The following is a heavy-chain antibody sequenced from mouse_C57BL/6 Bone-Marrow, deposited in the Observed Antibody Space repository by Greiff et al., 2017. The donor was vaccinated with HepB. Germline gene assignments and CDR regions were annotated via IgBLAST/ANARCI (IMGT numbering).Heavy chain of an antibody. CDR2: IYPENGDT. D-gene: IGHD2-5*01. CDR3: TTRYYSNPNYFDY. J-gene: IGHJ2*01. CDR1: GFNFKDDY. Sequence: VQLQQSGAVLVRPGASVKLSCTASGFNFKDDYMHWVKQRPEQGLEWIGWIYPENGDTEYASKFQGKATITADTSSNTAYLQRSSLTSEDTAVYYCTTRYYSNPNYFDYWCQGTTTTVSS. V-gene: IGHV14-4*01.